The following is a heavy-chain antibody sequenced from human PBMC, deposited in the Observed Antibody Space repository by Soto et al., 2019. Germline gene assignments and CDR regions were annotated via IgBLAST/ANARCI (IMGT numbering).Heavy chain of an antibody. J-gene: IGHJ4*01. D-gene: IGHD3-10*01. Sequence: TLFLTCAVYGGSFSGHYWSWIRQPPGKGLEWIGEINHSGSTNYNPSLKSRVTISVDTSKNQFPLKLSSVTAADTAAYYCDVQTGPESWNDYRGQGSLVTVTS. CDR1: GGSFSGHY. CDR2: INHSGST. V-gene: IGHV4-34*01. CDR3: DVQTGPESWNDY.